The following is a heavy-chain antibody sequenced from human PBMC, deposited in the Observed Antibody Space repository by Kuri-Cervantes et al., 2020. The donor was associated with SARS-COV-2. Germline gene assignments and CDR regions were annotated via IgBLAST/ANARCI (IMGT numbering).Heavy chain of an antibody. CDR1: GFTFSDYY. D-gene: IGHD3-3*01. Sequence: SQTLSLTCAASGFTFSDYYMSWIRQAPGKGLEWIGEINHSGSTNYNPSLKSRVTISVDTSKNQFSLKLSSVTAADTAVYYCARGAGILEWLLAAVSPAGFDPWGQGTLVTVSS. V-gene: IGHV4-34*01. J-gene: IGHJ5*02. CDR2: INHSGST. CDR3: ARGAGILEWLLAAVSPAGFDP.